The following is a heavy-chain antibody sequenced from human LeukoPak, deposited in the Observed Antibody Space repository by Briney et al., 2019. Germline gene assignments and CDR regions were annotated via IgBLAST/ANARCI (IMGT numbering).Heavy chain of an antibody. CDR2: ISSSSSYI. CDR3: ARDPSSGYFGYFDY. J-gene: IGHJ4*02. CDR1: GFTFSSYS. Sequence: GGSLRLSCAASGFTFSSYSMNWVRQAPGKGLEWVSSISSSSSYIYYADSVKGRFTISRDNAKNSLYLQMNSLRAEDTAVYYCARDPSSGYFGYFDYWGQGTLVTVSS. V-gene: IGHV3-21*01. D-gene: IGHD3-22*01.